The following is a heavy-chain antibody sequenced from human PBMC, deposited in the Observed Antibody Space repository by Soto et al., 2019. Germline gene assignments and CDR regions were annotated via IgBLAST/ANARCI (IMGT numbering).Heavy chain of an antibody. Sequence: LSLTCTVSGGSISSSSYYWGWIRQPPGKGLEWIGSIYYSGSTYYNPSLKSRVTISVDTSKNQFSLKLSSVTAADTAVYYCARLGYYDFWSGTSISVDYWGQGTLVTVSS. CDR1: GGSISSSSYY. D-gene: IGHD3-3*01. J-gene: IGHJ4*02. CDR3: ARLGYYDFWSGTSISVDY. CDR2: IYYSGST. V-gene: IGHV4-39*01.